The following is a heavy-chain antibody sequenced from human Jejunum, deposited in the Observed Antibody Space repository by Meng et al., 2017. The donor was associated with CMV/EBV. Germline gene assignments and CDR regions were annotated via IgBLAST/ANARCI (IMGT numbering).Heavy chain of an antibody. D-gene: IGHD6-13*01. CDR2: LQYDGSNE. CDR3: ARDRGSGSRWYWHFDL. J-gene: IGHJ2*01. V-gene: IGHV3-30*04. CDR1: IFSAYA. Sequence: IFSAYALHWVRQAPGKGLEWVSVLQYDGSNENYADSVKGRFTISRDNPKNTLYLQMNSLRPEDTAIYYCARDRGSGSRWYWHFDLWGRGTLVTVSS.